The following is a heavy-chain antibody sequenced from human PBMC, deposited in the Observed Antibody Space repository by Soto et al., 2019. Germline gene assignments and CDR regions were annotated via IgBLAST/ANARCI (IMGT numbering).Heavy chain of an antibody. Sequence: QVRVVQSGAEVKKPGASVKVSCKTSGYTFTDYDINWVRQAPGQGLEWMGWVSPAHDNAGYAQQFEGRVTMTSDTSISPTYMELTNLRSEDTAVYYCAVTTGYWGQGTKVTVSS. CDR2: VSPAHDNA. V-gene: IGHV1-8*01. CDR3: AVTTGY. J-gene: IGHJ4*02. CDR1: GYTFTDYD. D-gene: IGHD4-17*01.